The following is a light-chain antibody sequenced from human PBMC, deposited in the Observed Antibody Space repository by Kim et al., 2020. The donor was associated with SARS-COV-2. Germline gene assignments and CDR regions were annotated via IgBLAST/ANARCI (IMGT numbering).Light chain of an antibody. CDR2: TNN. J-gene: IGLJ2*01. Sequence: ELTQPPSASGTPGQRVIISCSGSSSNIETNTVNWYQQLPGAAPRLLIHTNNQRPSGVPDRFSGSRSGTSASLAISGLQSEDEAEYFCAAWDDSLDGFVVFGGGTQLTVL. CDR1: SSNIETNT. V-gene: IGLV1-44*01. CDR3: AAWDDSLDGFVV.